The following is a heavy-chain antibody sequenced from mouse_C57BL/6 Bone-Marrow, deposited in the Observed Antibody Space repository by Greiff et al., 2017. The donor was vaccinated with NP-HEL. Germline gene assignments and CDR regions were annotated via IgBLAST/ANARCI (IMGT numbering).Heavy chain of an antibody. J-gene: IGHJ4*01. CDR3: ARRGDYDGPYYDMDY. V-gene: IGHV1-50*01. D-gene: IGHD2-4*01. Sequence: QVQLQQPGAELVKPGASVKLSCKASGYTFTSYWMQWVKQRPGQGLEWIGVIDPSDSYTNYNQKFKGKATLTVDTSSSTAYMQLRSLTSEDSAVYDCARRGDYDGPYYDMDYWGQGTSVTVSS. CDR2: IDPSDSYT. CDR1: GYTFTSYW.